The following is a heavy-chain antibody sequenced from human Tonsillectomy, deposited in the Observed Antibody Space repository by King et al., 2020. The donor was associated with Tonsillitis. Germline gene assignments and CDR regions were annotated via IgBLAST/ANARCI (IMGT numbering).Heavy chain of an antibody. CDR3: ARDSTDPYSSGWQTYYYGMDV. D-gene: IGHD6-19*01. CDR1: GFTFSNYG. J-gene: IGHJ6*02. CDR2: IWYDGSNK. V-gene: IGHV3-33*01. Sequence: QLVQSGGGVVQPGRSLRLSCAASGFTFSNYGIHWVRQAPGKGLEWVALIWYDGSNKYYADSLKGRFTISRDNSKNTLYLQMNSLRAEDTAVYYCARDSTDPYSSGWQTYYYGMDVWGQGTTVTVSS.